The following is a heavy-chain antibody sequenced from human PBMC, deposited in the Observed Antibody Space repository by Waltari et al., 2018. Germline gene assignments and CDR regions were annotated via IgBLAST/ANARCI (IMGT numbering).Heavy chain of an antibody. V-gene: IGHV3-23*01. CDR3: AREKDPNRGYCFDR. Sequence: EVLLLESGGGLVQPGGSLSISCTASGFTFTSFHMSWVRQAPGKGLECVSCISSNGDNTYYAESVRGRFTISRDNSRNTLYLQLNSLRDDDTAIYYCAREKDPNRGYCFDRWGRGSLVTVSS. J-gene: IGHJ4*02. CDR2: ISSNGDNT. D-gene: IGHD7-27*01. CDR1: GFTFTSFH.